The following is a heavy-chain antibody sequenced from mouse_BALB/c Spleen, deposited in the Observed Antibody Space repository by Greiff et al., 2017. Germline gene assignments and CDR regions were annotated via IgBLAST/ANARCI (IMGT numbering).Heavy chain of an antibody. V-gene: IGHV5-17*02. CDR2: ISSGSSTI. CDR3: ARSPLYYGSSYGHFDY. J-gene: IGHJ2*01. D-gene: IGHD1-1*01. Sequence: DVKLVESGGGLVQPGGSRKLSCAASGFTFSSFGMHWVRQAPEKGLEWVAYISSGSSTIYYADTVKGRFTISRDNPKNTLFLQMTSLRSEDTAMYYCARSPLYYGSSYGHFDYWGQGTTLTVSS. CDR1: GFTFSSFG.